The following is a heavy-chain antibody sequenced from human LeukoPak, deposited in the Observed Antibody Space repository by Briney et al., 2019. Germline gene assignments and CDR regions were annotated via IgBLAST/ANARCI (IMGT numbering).Heavy chain of an antibody. V-gene: IGHV3-23*01. J-gene: IGHJ4*02. D-gene: IGHD3-22*01. CDR1: GFTFSSHD. CDR2: ISGGVGST. Sequence: PGGSLRLSCAASGFTFSSHDMTWVRQAPGKGLEWVSVISGGVGSTYYADSVKGRFTISRDNSKNTLYLQVNSLRAEDTAVYYCAKGEGGSSGYYYYFDYWGQGTLVTVSS. CDR3: AKGEGGSSGYYYYFDY.